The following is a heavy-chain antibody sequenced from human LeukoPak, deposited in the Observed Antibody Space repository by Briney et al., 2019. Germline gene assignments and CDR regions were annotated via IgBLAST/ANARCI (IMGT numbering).Heavy chain of an antibody. CDR2: ISSSGSYI. Sequence: PGGSLRLSCAASGFTFSSYSMSWVRQAPGKGLEWVSSISSSGSYIYYADSVKGRFTISRDNAKNSLYLQMNSLRAEDTAVYYCARERGYSGYDGDYWGQGTLVTVSS. D-gene: IGHD5-12*01. J-gene: IGHJ4*02. CDR1: GFTFSSYS. V-gene: IGHV3-21*01. CDR3: ARERGYSGYDGDY.